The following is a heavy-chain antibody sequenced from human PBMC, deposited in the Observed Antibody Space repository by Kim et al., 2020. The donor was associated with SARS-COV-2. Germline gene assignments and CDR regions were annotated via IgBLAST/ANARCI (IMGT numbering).Heavy chain of an antibody. CDR3: ARSSYLDV. CDR1: GYTFTSYG. V-gene: IGHV1-18*01. J-gene: IGHJ6*02. Sequence: ASVKVSCKASGYTFTSYGISWVRQAPGQGLEWMGWISPYNGKPNYAQKFQGRVTMTSDTSTSTAYVELRSLKSDDTAVYYCARSSYLDVWGQGTTLTVSS. CDR2: ISPYNGKP.